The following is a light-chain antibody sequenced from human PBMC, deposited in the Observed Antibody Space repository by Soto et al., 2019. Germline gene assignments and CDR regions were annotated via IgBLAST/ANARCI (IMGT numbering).Light chain of an antibody. Sequence: EIVMTQSPATLSVSPGERATLSCRASQSVSSNLAWYQQKPGQAPRLLIYGASTRATGIPARFSGSGSGTEFTLTIGSLQSEDFAVYYCQQYNNWPPQCTFGPGTKVDIK. CDR1: QSVSSN. J-gene: IGKJ3*01. V-gene: IGKV3-15*01. CDR3: QQYNNWPPQCT. CDR2: GAS.